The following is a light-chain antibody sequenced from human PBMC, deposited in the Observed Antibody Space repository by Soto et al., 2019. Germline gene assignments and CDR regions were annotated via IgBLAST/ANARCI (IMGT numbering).Light chain of an antibody. Sequence: EIVLTQSPGTLSLSPWERATLSCRASQDVGINLAWFRQKPGQAPKLVIYAATTRATGSPARFSGSGSGTDFTLTISSLQSEDFAVYYCQQYHNWPITFGQGTRLEIK. CDR3: QQYHNWPIT. CDR1: QDVGIN. CDR2: AAT. J-gene: IGKJ5*01. V-gene: IGKV3-15*01.